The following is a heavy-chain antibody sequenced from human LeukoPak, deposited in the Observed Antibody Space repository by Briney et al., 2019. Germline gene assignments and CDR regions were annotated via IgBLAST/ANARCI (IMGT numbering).Heavy chain of an antibody. Sequence: GLLSLCCASSVFTFSNAWMCGVRQAGGGGVEWVDRIKSKTDDRTTDYAAPVKSRFTISREDSKNTLYLQMNSLKTEDTAVYYCTPHTATYYFDYWGQGTLVTVSS. J-gene: IGHJ4*02. CDR3: TPHTATYYFDY. CDR2: IKSKTDDRTT. CDR1: VFTFSNAW. D-gene: IGHD5-12*01. V-gene: IGHV3-15*01.